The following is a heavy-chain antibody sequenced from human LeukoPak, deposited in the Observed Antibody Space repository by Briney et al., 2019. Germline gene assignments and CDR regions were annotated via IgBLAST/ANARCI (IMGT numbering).Heavy chain of an antibody. CDR3: ARGRMTNGYFDY. V-gene: IGHV4-34*01. Sequence: KPSGTLSLTCAVYGGSFSGYYWSWIRQPPGKGLEWIGEINHSGSTNYNPSLKSRVTISVDTSKNQFSLKLSSVTAADTAVYYCARGRMTNGYFDYWGQGTLVTVSS. CDR2: INHSGST. J-gene: IGHJ4*02. D-gene: IGHD4-17*01. CDR1: GGSFSGYY.